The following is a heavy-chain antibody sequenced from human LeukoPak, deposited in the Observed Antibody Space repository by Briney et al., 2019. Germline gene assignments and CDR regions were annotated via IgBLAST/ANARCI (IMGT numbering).Heavy chain of an antibody. V-gene: IGHV4-4*07. CDR3: TRDSGTTGEVKFDT. Sequence: SETLSLTCSVAGGSISSYYWSWIRQPAGKGLEWIGRIYSSGTITYNPSLQSRVTMSVDTSKNEFSLKMSSVTAADTAVYYCTRDSGTTGEVKFDTWGQGTLVAVSS. CDR1: GGSISSYY. D-gene: IGHD3-10*01. CDR2: IYSSGTI. J-gene: IGHJ5*02.